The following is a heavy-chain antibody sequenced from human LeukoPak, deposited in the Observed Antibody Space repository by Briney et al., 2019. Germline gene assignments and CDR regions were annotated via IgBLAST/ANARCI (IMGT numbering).Heavy chain of an antibody. J-gene: IGHJ4*02. CDR3: ARGGYCSSTSCYVYYFDY. CDR1: GFTFSTFW. CDR2: IKQDGNEK. Sequence: PGGSLRLSCAASGFTFSTFWMSWVRQAPGKGLEWVANIKQDGNEKYYVDSVKGRFTISRDNAKNSLYLQMNSLRAEDTAVYYCARGGYCSSTSCYVYYFDYWGQGTLVTVSS. D-gene: IGHD2-2*01. V-gene: IGHV3-7*01.